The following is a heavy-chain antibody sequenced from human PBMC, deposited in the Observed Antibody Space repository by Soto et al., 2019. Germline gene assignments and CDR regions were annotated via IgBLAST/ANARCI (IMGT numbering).Heavy chain of an antibody. CDR2: IDWDDDK. CDR1: GFSLSTSGMR. Sequence: SGPTLVNPTQTLTLTCTFSGFSLSTSGMRVSWIRQPPVKALEWLARIDWDDDKFYSTSLKTSLTISKDTSKNQVVLTMTNMDHVDTATYSCARSTGIEVGGFDCWGKGNLVAV. J-gene: IGHJ4*02. D-gene: IGHD6-13*01. CDR3: ARSTGIEVGGFDC. V-gene: IGHV2-70*04.